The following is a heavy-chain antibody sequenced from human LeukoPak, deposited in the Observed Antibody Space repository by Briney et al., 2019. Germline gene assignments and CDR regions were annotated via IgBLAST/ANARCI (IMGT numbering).Heavy chain of an antibody. CDR3: ARVGSVYNWFDP. D-gene: IGHD2-8*01. J-gene: IGHJ5*02. CDR2: ISAYNGNT. V-gene: IGHV1-18*01. Sequence: ASVKVSCKASGYTFTSYDINWVRQAPGQGLEWMGWISAYNGNTNYAQKLQGRVTMTTDTSTSTAYMELRSLRSDDTAVYYCARVGSVYNWFDPWGQGTLVTVSS. CDR1: GYTFTSYD.